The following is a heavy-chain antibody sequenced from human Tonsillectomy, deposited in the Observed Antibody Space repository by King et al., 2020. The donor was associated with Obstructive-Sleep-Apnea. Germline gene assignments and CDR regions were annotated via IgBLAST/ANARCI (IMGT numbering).Heavy chain of an antibody. Sequence: QLVESGGGLVQPGRSLRLSCAASGFTFDDYAMHWVRQAPGKGLEWVSGVSWNTGSMGYVDSVKGRFTISRDNAKNSLYLQMNSLRADDTALYYCAKDKSAYYYDSSGYSYFDYWGQGTLFTVSS. CDR3: AKDKSAYYYDSSGYSYFDY. D-gene: IGHD3-22*01. CDR2: VSWNTGSM. CDR1: GFTFDDYA. V-gene: IGHV3-9*01. J-gene: IGHJ4*02.